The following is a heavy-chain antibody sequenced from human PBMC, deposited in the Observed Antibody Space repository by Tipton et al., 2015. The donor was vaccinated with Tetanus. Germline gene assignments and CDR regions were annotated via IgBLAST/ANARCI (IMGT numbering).Heavy chain of an antibody. D-gene: IGHD3-10*01. CDR1: GGSVSSGSYY. J-gene: IGHJ4*02. V-gene: IGHV4-61*02. Sequence: TLSLTCIVSGGSVSSGSYYWSWIRQPAGKGLEWIGRIYSSGSTHYNPSLKSRVTMSLDTSKTQFSLRLSSVTAADTAVYFCARGVWFGPGPKYYFDYWGQGTLVTVSS. CDR3: ARGVWFGPGPKYYFDY. CDR2: IYSSGST.